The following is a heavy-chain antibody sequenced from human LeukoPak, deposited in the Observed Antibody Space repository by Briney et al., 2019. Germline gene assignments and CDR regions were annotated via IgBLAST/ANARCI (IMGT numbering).Heavy chain of an antibody. V-gene: IGHV1-18*01. D-gene: IGHD1-26*01. J-gene: IGHJ4*02. CDR1: GYTFTNSD. CDR2: ISTYNGKT. CDR3: ARRIWSASTTTAPYYFDC. Sequence: ASVKVSCKASGYTFTNSDISWVRLAPGQGLEWMGWISTYNGKTNYAQKFQGRVTMSTDTSTSTAYMELRSLRSDDTAVYYCARRIWSASTTTAPYYFDCWGQGTLVTVSS.